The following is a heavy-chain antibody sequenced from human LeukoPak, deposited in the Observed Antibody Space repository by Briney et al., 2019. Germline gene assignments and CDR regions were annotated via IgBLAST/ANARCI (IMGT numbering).Heavy chain of an antibody. Sequence: GGSLRLSCAASGFTFDDCAMHWVRQAPGKGLEWVSGITWNSDSIDYADSVKGRFTISRDNAKNSLYLQMNSLRAEDTAVYYCARGYNWNPNAYFDYWGQGTLVTVSS. V-gene: IGHV3-9*01. D-gene: IGHD1-20*01. CDR1: GFTFDDCA. J-gene: IGHJ4*02. CDR2: ITWNSDSI. CDR3: ARGYNWNPNAYFDY.